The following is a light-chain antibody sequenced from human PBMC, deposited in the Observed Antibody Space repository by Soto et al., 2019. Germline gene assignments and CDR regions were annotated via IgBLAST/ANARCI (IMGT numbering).Light chain of an antibody. J-gene: IGKJ5*01. Sequence: EIVMTQSPATLSVSPGERATLSCRASQSVSFTYLAWYQQKPGQAPRLLIYGASSRATGVPDRFSGSGSGTDFTLTISRLEAEDFAVYYCQQLETFGQGTRLEIK. V-gene: IGKV3-20*01. CDR2: GAS. CDR3: QQLET. CDR1: QSVSFTY.